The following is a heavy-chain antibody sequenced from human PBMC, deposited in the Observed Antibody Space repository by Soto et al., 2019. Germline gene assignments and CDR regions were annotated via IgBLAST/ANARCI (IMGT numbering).Heavy chain of an antibody. D-gene: IGHD2-2*02. V-gene: IGHV3-48*02. CDR3: AREGGRHCSPTRCYNAFDI. CDR1: GFTFSAFS. CDR2: ISSSSTI. Sequence: GGSLRLSCTSSGFTFSAFSMNWVRQAPGKGLEWVSYISSSSTIYYADSVKGRFTISRDNAKNSLYLQMNSLRDEDTAVYYCAREGGRHCSPTRCYNAFDIWGQGTMVTVSS. J-gene: IGHJ3*02.